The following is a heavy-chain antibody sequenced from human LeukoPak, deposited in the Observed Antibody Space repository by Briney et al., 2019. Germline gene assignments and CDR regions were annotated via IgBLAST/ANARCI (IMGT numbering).Heavy chain of an antibody. CDR1: GGSISSYY. J-gene: IGHJ4*02. V-gene: IGHV4-59*01. CDR3: ARADDSSGYYPSHGFDY. CDR2: IYYSGST. D-gene: IGHD3-22*01. Sequence: PSETLFLTCTVSGGSISSYYWSWIRQPPGKGLEWIGYIYYSGSTNYNPSLKSRVTISVDTSKNQFSLKLSSVTAADTAVYYCARADDSSGYYPSHGFDYWGQGTLVTVSS.